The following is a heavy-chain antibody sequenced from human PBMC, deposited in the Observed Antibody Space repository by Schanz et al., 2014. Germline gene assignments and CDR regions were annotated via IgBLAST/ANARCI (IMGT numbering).Heavy chain of an antibody. CDR3: ARETTIITGGAFDV. V-gene: IGHV1-18*01. CDR2: ISAFDDKT. CDR1: GYTLKDHA. J-gene: IGHJ3*01. Sequence: QVQLVQSGAEVKKPGASVKVSCQASGYTLKDHAMHWVRQAPGQGPEWMGWISAFDDKTDYAQNFQGRLIMTTDTSTTTVYMELRGLRSDDTAVYYCARETTIITGGAFDVWGQGTMVTVSS. D-gene: IGHD3-9*01.